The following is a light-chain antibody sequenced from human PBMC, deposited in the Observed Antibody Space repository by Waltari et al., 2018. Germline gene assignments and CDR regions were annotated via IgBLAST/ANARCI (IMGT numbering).Light chain of an antibody. CDR3: LQAYSFPRT. CDR1: QGIRSR. V-gene: IGKV1-12*01. Sequence: DIQMTQSPSFVSASVGDRVTITCRASQGIRSRLAWYQQKPGKAPKLLCYTASTWQSGVPSRFSGSGSGTEFTLIITTLQPEDFATYFCLQAYSFPRTFGQGTKLEIK. J-gene: IGKJ2*01. CDR2: TAS.